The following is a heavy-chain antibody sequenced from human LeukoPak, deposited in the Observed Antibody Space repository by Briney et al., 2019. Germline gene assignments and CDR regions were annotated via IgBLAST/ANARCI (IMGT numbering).Heavy chain of an antibody. V-gene: IGHV3-53*01. CDR2: IYSGGST. J-gene: IGHJ3*02. Sequence: PGGSLRLSCAASGFTVSSNYMSWVRQAPGKGLEWVSVIYSGGSTYYADSVKGRFTISRDNSKNTLYLQMNSLRAEDTAVYYCASTQRPWELQVAGASDIWGQGTMVTVSS. D-gene: IGHD1-26*01. CDR1: GFTVSSNY. CDR3: ASTQRPWELQVAGASDI.